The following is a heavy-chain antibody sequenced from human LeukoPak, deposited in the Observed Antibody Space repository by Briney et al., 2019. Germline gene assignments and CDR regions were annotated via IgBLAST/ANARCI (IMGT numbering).Heavy chain of an antibody. J-gene: IGHJ4*02. CDR3: ARDTTPYSSGWYDY. D-gene: IGHD6-19*01. Sequence: SETLSLTCAVYGGSFSGYYWSWIRQPPGKGLEWIGEINHSGGTNYNPSLKSRVTISVDTSKNQFSLKLSSVTAADTAVYFCARDTTPYSSGWYDYWGQGNLVTVSS. CDR1: GGSFSGYY. CDR2: INHSGGT. V-gene: IGHV4-34*01.